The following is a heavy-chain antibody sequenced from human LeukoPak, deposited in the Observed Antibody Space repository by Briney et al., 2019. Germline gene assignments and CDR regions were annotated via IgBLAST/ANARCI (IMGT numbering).Heavy chain of an antibody. D-gene: IGHD5-24*01. CDR2: INHSGST. Sequence: SSETLSLTCAVYGGSFSGYYWSWIRQPPGKGLEWIGEINHSGSTNYNPSLKSRVTISVDTSKNQFSLKLSSVTAADTAVYYCARSRWLHRAFDIWGQGTLVTVSS. V-gene: IGHV4-34*01. J-gene: IGHJ4*02. CDR3: ARSRWLHRAFDI. CDR1: GGSFSGYY.